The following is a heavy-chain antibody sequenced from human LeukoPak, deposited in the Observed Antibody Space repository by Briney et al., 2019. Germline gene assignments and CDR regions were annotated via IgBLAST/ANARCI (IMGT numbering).Heavy chain of an antibody. CDR2: IYYSGST. CDR1: GGSISSYY. CDR3: ASGYCSGGSCYWEYLDY. D-gene: IGHD2-15*01. J-gene: IGHJ4*02. V-gene: IGHV4-59*01. Sequence: SSETLSLTCTVSGGSISSYYWSWIRQPPGKGLEWIGYIYYSGSTNYNPSLKSRVTISVDTSKNQFSLKLSSVTAADTAVYYCASGYCSGGSCYWEYLDYWGQGTLVTVSS.